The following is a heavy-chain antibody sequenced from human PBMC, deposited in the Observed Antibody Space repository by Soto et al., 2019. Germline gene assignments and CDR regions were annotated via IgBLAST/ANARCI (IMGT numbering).Heavy chain of an antibody. CDR1: GGTFNTYA. CDR3: AREVQVHTPAFVY. D-gene: IGHD3-10*01. V-gene: IGHV1-69*19. Sequence: QVQLVQSGAEMKKPGSSVNVSCQSSGGTFNTYAMNWVRQAPGQGPEWMGDISPMFGAANYAPKFQGRVTITADESTGTSYMQLSSLTPEDTALYFCAREVQVHTPAFVYWGQGTLVTVSS. CDR2: ISPMFGAA. J-gene: IGHJ4*02.